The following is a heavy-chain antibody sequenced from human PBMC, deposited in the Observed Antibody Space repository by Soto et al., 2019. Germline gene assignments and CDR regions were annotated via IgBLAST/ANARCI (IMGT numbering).Heavy chain of an antibody. V-gene: IGHV3-30-3*01. CDR1: GFTFSSYA. D-gene: IGHD6-13*01. Sequence: GGSLRLSCAASGFTFSSYAMHWVRQAPGKGLEWVAVISYDGSNKYYADSVKGRFTISRDNSKNTLYLQMNSLRAEDTAVYYCARDLGTIAAAAYYYYYGMDVWGQGTTVTVSS. CDR2: ISYDGSNK. J-gene: IGHJ6*02. CDR3: ARDLGTIAAAAYYYYYGMDV.